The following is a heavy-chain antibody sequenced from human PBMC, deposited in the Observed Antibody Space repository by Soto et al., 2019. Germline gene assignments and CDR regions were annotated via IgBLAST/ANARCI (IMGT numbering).Heavy chain of an antibody. V-gene: IGHV1-18*01. CDR2: ISAYNGNT. D-gene: IGHD3-10*01. J-gene: IGHJ6*02. Sequence: GASVKVSCKASGYTFTSYGISWVRQAPGQGLEWMGWISAYNGNTNYAQKLQGRVTMTTDTSTSTAYMELRSLRSDDTAVYYCARDGGGGVLLWFGELLRPPALDYYYGMDVWGQGTTVTVSS. CDR3: ARDGGGGVLLWFGELLRPPALDYYYGMDV. CDR1: GYTFTSYG.